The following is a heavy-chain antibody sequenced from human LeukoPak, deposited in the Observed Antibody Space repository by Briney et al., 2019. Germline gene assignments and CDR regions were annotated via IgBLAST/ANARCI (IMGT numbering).Heavy chain of an antibody. D-gene: IGHD2-2*01. Sequence: GGSLRLSCAASGFTFSSYATSWVRQAPGKGLEWVSAISGSGGSTYYADSVKGRFTISRDNSKNTLYLQMNSLRAEDTAVYYCAKDRSVVDIVVVPAAFNWFDPWGQGTLVDLSS. V-gene: IGHV3-23*01. J-gene: IGHJ5*02. CDR1: GFTFSSYA. CDR3: AKDRSVVDIVVVPAAFNWFDP. CDR2: ISGSGGST.